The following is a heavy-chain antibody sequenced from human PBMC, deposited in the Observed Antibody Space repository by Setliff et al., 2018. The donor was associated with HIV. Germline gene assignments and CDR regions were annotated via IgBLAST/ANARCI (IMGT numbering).Heavy chain of an antibody. CDR2: IYYSGST. CDR3: ARGSSWQYYYYYYMDV. Sequence: SETLSLTCTVSGGSITSGSYSWTWIREPAGKGLEWIGSIYYSGSTNYNPSLKSRVTISVDTSKNHFSLKLSSVTAADTAVYYCARGSSWQYYYYYYMDVWGKGTTVTVSS. CDR1: GGSITSGSYS. J-gene: IGHJ6*03. D-gene: IGHD6-13*01. V-gene: IGHV4-61*10.